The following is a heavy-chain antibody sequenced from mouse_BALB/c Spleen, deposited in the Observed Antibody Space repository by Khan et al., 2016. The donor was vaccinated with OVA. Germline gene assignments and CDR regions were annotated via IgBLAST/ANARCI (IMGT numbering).Heavy chain of an antibody. CDR3: TRGGYGSPFAY. V-gene: IGHV1S81*02. CDR2: INPSNGGT. CDR1: GYTFTSYY. Sequence: VQLQQSGAELVKPGASVKLSCKASGYTFTSYYMYWVKQRPGQGLEWIGEINPSNGGTNVNEKFKSKATLTVDKSSSTAYMEVSSLTSEDSAVYCWTRGGYGSPFAYWGQGTLVTVSA. D-gene: IGHD1-1*01. J-gene: IGHJ3*01.